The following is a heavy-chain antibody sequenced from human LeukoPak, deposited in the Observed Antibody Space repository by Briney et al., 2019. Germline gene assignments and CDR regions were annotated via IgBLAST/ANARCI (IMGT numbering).Heavy chain of an antibody. D-gene: IGHD5-24*01. CDR1: AYSFTGYF. CDR2: INANSGDT. J-gene: IGHJ4*02. Sequence: ASVKVSCKTSAYSFTGYFFHWIRQAPGQGLEWMGWINANSGDTNYAQKFQGRVTMSRDASISTAYMELSTLRSDDTAVYYCARDRNGDGFAYFDYWGQGTLVTVSS. V-gene: IGHV1-2*02. CDR3: ARDRNGDGFAYFDY.